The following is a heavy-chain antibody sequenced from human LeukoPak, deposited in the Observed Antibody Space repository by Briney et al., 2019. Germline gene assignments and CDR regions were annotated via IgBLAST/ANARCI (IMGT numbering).Heavy chain of an antibody. D-gene: IGHD2-2*01. V-gene: IGHV3-15*01. CDR1: GFTFSNVW. CDR3: TTGPSYCSSTSCYLLDY. CDR2: IKNKIDGGTT. Sequence: PGGSLRLSCAASGFTFSNVWMSWVRQTPGKGLEWVGRIKNKIDGGTTDYAAPVKGRFTISRDDSKNTLYLQMNSLKTEDTAVYYCTTGPSYCSSTSCYLLDYWGQGTLVTVSS. J-gene: IGHJ4*02.